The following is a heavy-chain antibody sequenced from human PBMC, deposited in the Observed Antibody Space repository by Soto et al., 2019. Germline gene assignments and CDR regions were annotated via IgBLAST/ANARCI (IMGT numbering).Heavy chain of an antibody. D-gene: IGHD6-19*01. Sequence: QVQLQESGPGLVKPSETLSLTCTVSGGSISSYYWSWIRQPPGKGLEWIGYIYYSGSTNYNPSLKSRVTISVDTSKNQFSLKLSSVTAADTAVYYCARSKRGWYDPHFDYWGQGTLVTVSS. CDR1: GGSISSYY. J-gene: IGHJ4*02. CDR2: IYYSGST. V-gene: IGHV4-59*01. CDR3: ARSKRGWYDPHFDY.